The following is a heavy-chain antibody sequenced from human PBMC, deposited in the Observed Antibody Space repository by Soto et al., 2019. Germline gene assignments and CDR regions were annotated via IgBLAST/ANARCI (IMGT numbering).Heavy chain of an antibody. D-gene: IGHD2-21*02. Sequence: EAHLVESGGGLVQPGGSLRLSCAASGFTFSDNPMNWVRLAPGKGLEWVSHIRSDGTTIYYADSVKGRFTISRDNAKNSLYLHMHSLRDEYTAIYYCVRDHDFAFDTWGQGTLVTVSS. CDR3: VRDHDFAFDT. CDR1: GFTFSDNP. CDR2: IRSDGTTI. V-gene: IGHV3-48*02. J-gene: IGHJ4*02.